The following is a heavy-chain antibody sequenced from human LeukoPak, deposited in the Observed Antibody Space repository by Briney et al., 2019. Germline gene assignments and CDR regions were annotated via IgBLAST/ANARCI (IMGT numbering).Heavy chain of an antibody. D-gene: IGHD6-19*01. Sequence: SETLSLTCTVSGGSISTYYWVWIRQPPGKGLEWIGHIYDSGSPTYKSSLKSRVTTSVDTSNSQFSLRLTSVTAADTAVYYCARDGYSSGWYVYWGQGTLVTVSS. CDR3: ARDGYSSGWYVY. CDR2: IYDSGSP. J-gene: IGHJ4*02. CDR1: GGSISTYY. V-gene: IGHV4-59*01.